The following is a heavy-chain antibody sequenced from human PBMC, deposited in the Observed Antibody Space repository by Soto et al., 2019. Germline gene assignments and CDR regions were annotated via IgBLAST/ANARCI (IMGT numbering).Heavy chain of an antibody. CDR3: ARVSRYCTNGVCYPTNYYYYGMDV. Sequence: QVQLVQSGAEVKKPGSSVKVSCKASGGTFSSYAISWVRQAPGQGLEWMGGIIPIFGTANYAQKFQGRVTITADESTSPAYMELSSLRSEDTAVYYCARVSRYCTNGVCYPTNYYYYGMDVWGQGTTVTVSS. V-gene: IGHV1-69*12. D-gene: IGHD2-8*01. CDR1: GGTFSSYA. CDR2: IIPIFGTA. J-gene: IGHJ6*02.